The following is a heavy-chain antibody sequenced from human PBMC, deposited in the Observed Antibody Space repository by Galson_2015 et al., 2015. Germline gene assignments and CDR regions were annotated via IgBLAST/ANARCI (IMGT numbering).Heavy chain of an antibody. CDR1: GFTFSSSA. J-gene: IGHJ4*02. D-gene: IGHD2-21*02. Sequence: SLRLSCAASGFTFSSSAMNWVRQAPGKGLEWVSALSHTGSSIYYADSVKGRFTISRDNSKNTLYLHLNSLRADGTAVYYCAKDRRAVVMSAIDYWGQGTQVTVSS. CDR2: LSHTGSSI. CDR3: AKDRRAVVMSAIDY. V-gene: IGHV3-23*01.